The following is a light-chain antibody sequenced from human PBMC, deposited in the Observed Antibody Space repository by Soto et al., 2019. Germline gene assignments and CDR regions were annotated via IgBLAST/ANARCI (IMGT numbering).Light chain of an antibody. Sequence: QSALTQPASVSGSPGQSITISCTGTSSDIGGYDYVSWYQQHPGKAPKLMIYDVTTRPSGVSNRFSGSKSGNTASLTISGLQAEDEADYYCSSYTRGSALYVFRTGTKLTVL. CDR1: SSDIGGYDY. CDR2: DVT. V-gene: IGLV2-14*01. J-gene: IGLJ1*01. CDR3: SSYTRGSALYV.